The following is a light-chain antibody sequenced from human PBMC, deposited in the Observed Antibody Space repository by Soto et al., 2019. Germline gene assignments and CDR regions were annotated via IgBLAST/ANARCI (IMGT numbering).Light chain of an antibody. V-gene: IGLV2-11*01. CDR1: SSDVGGYNY. CDR3: CSYAGSYTLV. Sequence: QSALTQPRSVSGSPGQSVTISCTGTSSDVGGYNYVSWYQQHTGKAPKLMTYDVSKRPSGVPDRFSGSKSGNTASLTISRLQAEDEADYYCCSYAGSYTLVFGGGTKLTV. J-gene: IGLJ2*01. CDR2: DVS.